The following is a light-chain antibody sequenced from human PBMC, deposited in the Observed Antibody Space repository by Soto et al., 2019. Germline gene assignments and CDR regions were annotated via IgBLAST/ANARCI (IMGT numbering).Light chain of an antibody. CDR1: QSVSSSY. V-gene: IGKV3-20*01. Sequence: EIVLTQSPGTLSLSPGERATLSFRSSQSVSSSYLAWYQQKPGQAPRLLIYGASSRATGIPDRFSGSGSGTDFTLTISRLEPEDFAVYYCQQYGSSPWKFGQGTKVDIK. CDR3: QQYGSSPWK. J-gene: IGKJ1*01. CDR2: GAS.